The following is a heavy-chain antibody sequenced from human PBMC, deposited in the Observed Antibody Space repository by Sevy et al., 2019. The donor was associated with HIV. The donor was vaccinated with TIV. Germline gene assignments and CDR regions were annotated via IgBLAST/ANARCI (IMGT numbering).Heavy chain of an antibody. V-gene: IGHV1-2*02. CDR3: ARWVVVAATQGMDV. D-gene: IGHD2-15*01. CDR2: INPNSGGT. J-gene: IGHJ6*02. Sequence: ASVKVSCKASGYTFTGYYMHWVRQAPGQGLEWMGWINPNSGGTNYAQKFQGRVTMTRDTSISTAYMELSRLRSDDTDVYYCARWVVVAATQGMDVWGQGTTVTVSS. CDR1: GYTFTGYY.